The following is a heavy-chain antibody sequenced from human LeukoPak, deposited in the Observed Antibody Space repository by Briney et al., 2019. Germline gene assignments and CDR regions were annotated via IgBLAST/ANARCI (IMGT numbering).Heavy chain of an antibody. D-gene: IGHD3-16*01. J-gene: IGHJ6*03. CDR2: FDPEDGET. CDR3: ATWRDVYYSYYMDV. CDR1: GYNLTELS. Sequence: ASVKVSCKVSGYNLTELSMHWVRQAPGRGHELMAGFDPEDGETIYAPGFQGRVTVNEDTSTDTAYMELSGLRSMDTAMYYCATWRDVYYSYYMDVWGKGTTVTVSS. V-gene: IGHV1-24*01.